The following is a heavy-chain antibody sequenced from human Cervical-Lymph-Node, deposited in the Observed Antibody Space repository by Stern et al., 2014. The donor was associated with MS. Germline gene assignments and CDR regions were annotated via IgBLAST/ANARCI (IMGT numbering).Heavy chain of an antibody. D-gene: IGHD5-18*01. J-gene: IGHJ4*02. CDR2: ISYSGST. CDR3: ARQSSGGYR. V-gene: IGHV4-61*01. Sequence: HVQLQESGPGLVKPSETLSLTCTISGGSVSSGCYYWSWIRPPPGKGLEWIGYISYSGSTYSNPSLNSRVTTYVDTSNNQFPLKLSSVTAADTAVYYCARQSSGGYRWGQGTLVTVSS. CDR1: GGSVSSGCYY.